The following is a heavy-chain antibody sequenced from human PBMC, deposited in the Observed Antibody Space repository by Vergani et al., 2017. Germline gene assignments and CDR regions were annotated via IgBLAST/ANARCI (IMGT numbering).Heavy chain of an antibody. CDR3: ASQNGGYYYDSSGTLSDI. J-gene: IGHJ3*02. CDR1: GGTFSSYA. Sequence: QVQLVQSGAEVKKPGSSVKVSCKASGGTFSSYAISWVRQAPGQGLEWMGGIIPIFGTANYAQKFQGRVTITADKSTSTAYMELSSLRSEDTAVYYCASQNGGYYYDSSGTLSDIWGQGTMVTVSS. CDR2: IIPIFGTA. V-gene: IGHV1-69*06. D-gene: IGHD3-22*01.